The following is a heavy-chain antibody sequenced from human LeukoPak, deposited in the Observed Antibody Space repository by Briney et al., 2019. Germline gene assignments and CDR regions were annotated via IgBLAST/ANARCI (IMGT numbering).Heavy chain of an antibody. V-gene: IGHV3-33*08. Sequence: PGGSLRLSCAASGFTFSSYAMHWVRQAPGKGLEWVAVIWYDGSNKYYADSVKGRFTISRDNSKNTLYLQMNSLRAEDTAVYYCARVTGYSYGYFDYWGQGTLVTVSS. D-gene: IGHD5-18*01. CDR2: IWYDGSNK. J-gene: IGHJ4*02. CDR1: GFTFSSYA. CDR3: ARVTGYSYGYFDY.